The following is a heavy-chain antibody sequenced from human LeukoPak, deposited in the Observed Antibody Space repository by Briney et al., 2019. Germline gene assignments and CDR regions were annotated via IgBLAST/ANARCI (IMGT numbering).Heavy chain of an antibody. Sequence: ASVKVSCKASGYTFTDYYIQWMRQAPGQGLEWMGWINPNSGGTNYGQKFQGRVTMTTDTSTSTAYMELRSLTSDDTAVYYCARDLGASTVIFFDYWGQGILVTVSS. D-gene: IGHD4-17*01. CDR2: INPNSGGT. J-gene: IGHJ4*02. CDR1: GYTFTDYY. CDR3: ARDLGASTVIFFDY. V-gene: IGHV1-2*02.